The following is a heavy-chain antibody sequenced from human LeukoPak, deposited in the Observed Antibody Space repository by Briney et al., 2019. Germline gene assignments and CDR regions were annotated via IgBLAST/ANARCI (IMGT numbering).Heavy chain of an antibody. D-gene: IGHD3-3*02. J-gene: IGHJ6*02. V-gene: IGHV1-3*01. CDR3: ARGGRIFGVVTKLTNYYYYGMDV. Sequence: GASVKVSCKASGYTFTSYAMHWVRQAPGQRLEWMGWINAGNGNTKYSQKFQGRVTITRDTSASTAYMELSSLRSEGTAVYYCARGGRIFGVVTKLTNYYYYGMDVWGQGTTVTVSS. CDR2: INAGNGNT. CDR1: GYTFTSYA.